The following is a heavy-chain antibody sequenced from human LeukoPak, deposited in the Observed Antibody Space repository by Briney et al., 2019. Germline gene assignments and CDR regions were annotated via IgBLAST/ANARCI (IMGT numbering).Heavy chain of an antibody. J-gene: IGHJ6*02. D-gene: IGHD3-10*01. V-gene: IGHV4-39*01. CDR1: GDSISNSAYY. CDR2: ITNTGNT. CDR3: ARKTPGTSVDV. Sequence: PSETLSLTCTVSGDSISNSAYYWVWIRQPPGKGLEWIGTITNTGNTYSNPSLKSRVTISIYTSKTQISLKLTSVTAADTAVFYCARKTPGTSVDVWGQGTPVTVSS.